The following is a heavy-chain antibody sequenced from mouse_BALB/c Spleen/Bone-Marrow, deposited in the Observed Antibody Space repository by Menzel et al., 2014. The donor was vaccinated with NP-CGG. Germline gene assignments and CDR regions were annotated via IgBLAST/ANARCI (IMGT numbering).Heavy chain of an antibody. CDR3: APRLDY. Sequence: QVQLQQSGAELVEPGASMKLSCKASGYTFTSYWMHWVKQRPGQGLEWIGEIDPSDSYTNYNQKFKGKATLTVDKSSSTAYMQLSSLTSEDSAVYYCAPRLDYWGQGTTLTVSS. V-gene: IGHV1-69*02. CDR1: GYTFTSYW. J-gene: IGHJ2*01. CDR2: IDPSDSYT.